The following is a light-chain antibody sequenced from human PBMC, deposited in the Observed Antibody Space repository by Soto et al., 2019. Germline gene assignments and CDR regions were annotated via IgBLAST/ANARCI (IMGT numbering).Light chain of an antibody. CDR2: GAS. J-gene: IGKJ2*03. CDR3: HHYASSPYS. V-gene: IGKV3-20*01. Sequence: EIVLTQSPGTLSLSPGERATLSCRASQSIKSSYLAWYQQKPGQAPRLLIYGASNRATGIPDRFSGSGSGTDFTLIIIRLEPEDFAVYYCHHYASSPYSFGQGTKLEIK. CDR1: QSIKSSY.